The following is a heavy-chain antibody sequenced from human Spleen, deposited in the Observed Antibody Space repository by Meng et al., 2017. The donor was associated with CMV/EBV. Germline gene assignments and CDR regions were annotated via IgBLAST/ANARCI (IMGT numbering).Heavy chain of an antibody. D-gene: IGHD4-23*01. V-gene: IGHV3-33*06. CDR2: IWYDGSNK. Sequence: GESLKISCAASGFTFSSYGMHWVRQAPGKGLEWVAVIWYDGSNKYYADSVKGRFTSSRDNSKNTLYLQMNSLRAEDTAVYYCAKDNSDGTGAPLDYWGQGTLVTVSS. J-gene: IGHJ4*02. CDR3: AKDNSDGTGAPLDY. CDR1: GFTFSSYG.